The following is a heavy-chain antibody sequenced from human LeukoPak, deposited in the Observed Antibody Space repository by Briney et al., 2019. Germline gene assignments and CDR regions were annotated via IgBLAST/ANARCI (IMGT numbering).Heavy chain of an antibody. CDR1: GFTFSNYW. V-gene: IGHV3-7*01. CDR2: IKQEGSDK. CDR3: ASRTYGRSPLPLDY. D-gene: IGHD4-23*01. J-gene: IGHJ4*02. Sequence: GGSLRLSCVASGFTFSNYWMTWVRQTPGKGREWVASIKQEGSDKYYVDSVKGRFTISRDNAENSLYLQMTSLRAEDTAVFYCASRTYGRSPLPLDYWGQGTLVTVSS.